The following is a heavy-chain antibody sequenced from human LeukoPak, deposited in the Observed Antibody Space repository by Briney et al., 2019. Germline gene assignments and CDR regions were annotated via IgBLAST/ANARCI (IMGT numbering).Heavy chain of an antibody. Sequence: GESLMISCKGSGYSFTSYWIGWVRQMPGKGLEWMGIIYPGDSDTRYSPSFQGQVTISADKSISTAYLQWSSLKASDTAMYYCARIGSDYYDSSGYPLDYWGQGTLVTVSS. D-gene: IGHD3-22*01. CDR1: GYSFTSYW. J-gene: IGHJ4*02. V-gene: IGHV5-51*01. CDR2: IYPGDSDT. CDR3: ARIGSDYYDSSGYPLDY.